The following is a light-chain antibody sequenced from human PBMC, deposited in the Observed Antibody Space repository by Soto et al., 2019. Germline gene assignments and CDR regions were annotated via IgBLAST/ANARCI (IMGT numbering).Light chain of an antibody. CDR1: QSVSSSF. CDR3: QQYDNSPLT. J-gene: IGKJ4*01. V-gene: IGKV3-20*01. CDR2: GAS. Sequence: EIVLTQSPGTLSLSPGERATLSCRASQSVSSSFLAWYQQKPGQAPRLLIYGASSRATGIPDRFSGSGSGTDFTXTISRLEPEDFAVYYCQQYDNSPLTFGGGTKVEIK.